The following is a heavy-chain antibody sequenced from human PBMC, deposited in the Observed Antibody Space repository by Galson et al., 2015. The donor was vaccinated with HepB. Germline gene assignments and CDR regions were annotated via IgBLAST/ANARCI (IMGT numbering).Heavy chain of an antibody. D-gene: IGHD5-12*01. CDR3: TRLGDLSGYSSC. CDR1: GFTFSGSA. Sequence: LRLSCAGSGFTFSGSAIHWVRQASGKGLEWIGRIGSKANNYATAYTASVKGRFTISRDDSKNMAYLQMNRLRTEDTAVYYCTRLGDLSGYSSCWGQGTLVTVSS. CDR2: IGSKANNYAT. J-gene: IGHJ4*02. V-gene: IGHV3-73*01.